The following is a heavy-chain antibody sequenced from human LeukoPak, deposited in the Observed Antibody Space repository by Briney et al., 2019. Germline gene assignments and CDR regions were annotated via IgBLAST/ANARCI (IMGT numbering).Heavy chain of an antibody. J-gene: IGHJ6*02. CDR2: INPNSGGT. V-gene: IGHV1-2*02. D-gene: IGHD1-26*01. CDR3: ARDRIAYSGSYGSYYYYYGMDV. Sequence: GASVKVSCKASGYTFTGYYMHWVRQAPGQGLEWMGWINPNSGGTNYAQKFQGRVTMTRDTSISTAYLELSRLRSDDTAVYYCARDRIAYSGSYGSYYYYYGMDVWGQGTTVTVSS. CDR1: GYTFTGYY.